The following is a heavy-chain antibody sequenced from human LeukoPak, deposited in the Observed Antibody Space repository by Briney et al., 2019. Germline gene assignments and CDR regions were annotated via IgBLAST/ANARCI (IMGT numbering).Heavy chain of an antibody. CDR1: GFTFSSHG. CDR3: ARAFDGYSPFDY. V-gene: IGHV3-33*01. D-gene: IGHD5-24*01. Sequence: GRSLRLSCAASGFTFSSHGMHWVRQAPGKGLEWVAVIWYDGSNKCYADSVKGRFTISRDNSKNTLYLQMNSLRAEDTAVYYCARAFDGYSPFDYWGQGTLVTVSS. J-gene: IGHJ4*02. CDR2: IWYDGSNK.